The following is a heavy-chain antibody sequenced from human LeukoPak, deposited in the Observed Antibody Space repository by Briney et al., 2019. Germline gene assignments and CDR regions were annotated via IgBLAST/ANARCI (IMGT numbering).Heavy chain of an antibody. V-gene: IGHV4-39*01. J-gene: IGHJ4*02. CDR2: IYYSGST. CDR1: GGSISSSSYY. D-gene: IGHD6-19*01. CDR3: ARSTQWLVPLSI. Sequence: KPSETLSLTCTVSGGSISSSSYYWGWIRQPPGKGLEWIGSIYYSGSTYYNPSLKSRVTISVDTSKNQFSLKLSSVIAADTAVYYCARSTQWLVPLSIWGQGTLVTVSS.